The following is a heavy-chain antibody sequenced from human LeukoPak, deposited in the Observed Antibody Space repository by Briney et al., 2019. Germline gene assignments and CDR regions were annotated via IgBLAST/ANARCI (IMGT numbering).Heavy chain of an antibody. J-gene: IGHJ6*02. V-gene: IGHV1-18*01. CDR2: ISAYNGNT. D-gene: IGHD3-16*01. CDR1: GHTFTSYG. Sequence: ASVKVSCKASGHTFTSYGISWVRQAPGQGLEWMGWISAYNGNTNYAQKLQGRVTMTTDTSTSTAYMELRSLRSDDTAVYYCATLRYGYYGMDVWGQGTTVTVSS. CDR3: ATLRYGYYGMDV.